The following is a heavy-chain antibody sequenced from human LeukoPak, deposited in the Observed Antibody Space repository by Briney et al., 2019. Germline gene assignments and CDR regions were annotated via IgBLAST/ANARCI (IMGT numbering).Heavy chain of an antibody. D-gene: IGHD5-12*01. J-gene: IGHJ4*02. CDR1: GYTFTSYD. CDR3: AIRTPVDIVATLGERVKKGLDY. Sequence: DSVKVSCTASGYTFTSYDINWLRQATGQGPEWMGWMNPNSGNTGYAQQFQGRVTMTRNTSINTAYLEMSGMTSEDTAMYYCAIRTPVDIVATLGERVKKGLDYWGQGTLVTVSS. CDR2: MNPNSGNT. V-gene: IGHV1-8*01.